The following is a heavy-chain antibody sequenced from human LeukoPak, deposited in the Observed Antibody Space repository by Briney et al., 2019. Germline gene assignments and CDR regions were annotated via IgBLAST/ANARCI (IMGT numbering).Heavy chain of an antibody. Sequence: PSETLSLTCTVSGGSISSNNYYWGWIRQPPGKGLEWIGSIYYSGTTNYNPSLKSRVTISVDTSKKQFSLKLRSVTAADTAVYYCARLPRYDFWSWGQGTLVTVSS. V-gene: IGHV4-39*01. CDR1: GGSISSNNYY. CDR3: ARLPRYDFWS. D-gene: IGHD3-3*01. J-gene: IGHJ4*02. CDR2: IYYSGTT.